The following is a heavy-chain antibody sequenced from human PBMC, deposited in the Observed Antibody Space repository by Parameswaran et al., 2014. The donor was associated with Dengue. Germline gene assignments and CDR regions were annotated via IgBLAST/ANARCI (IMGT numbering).Heavy chain of an antibody. J-gene: IGHJ3*01. V-gene: IGHV4-31*02. CDR3: ARSLWFGELFLMYDAFDV. Sequence: VRQMPGKGLEWIGYIYYSGSTYYNPSLKSRVTISVDTSKNQFSLKLSSVTAADTAVYYCARSLWFGELFLMYDAFDVWGQGTMVTVSS. CDR2: IYYSGST. D-gene: IGHD3-10*01.